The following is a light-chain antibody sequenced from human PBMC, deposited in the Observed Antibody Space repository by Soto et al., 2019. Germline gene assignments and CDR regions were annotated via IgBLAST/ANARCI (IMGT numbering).Light chain of an antibody. J-gene: IGKJ1*01. CDR3: QQYNSYSVT. V-gene: IGKV1-5*01. Sequence: DIQMTQSPPTLSASVGDRVTITCRASQSISSWLAWFQQKPGKAPKLLIYYASNLQSGVLSRFSVSGSGTEFTLTIISLQPDDFATYYCQQYNSYSVTFGQGTKVEIK. CDR1: QSISSW. CDR2: YAS.